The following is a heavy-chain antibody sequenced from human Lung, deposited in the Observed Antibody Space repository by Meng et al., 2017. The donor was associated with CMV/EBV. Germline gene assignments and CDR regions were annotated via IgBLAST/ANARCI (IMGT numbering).Heavy chain of an antibody. D-gene: IGHD1-1*01. V-gene: IGHV3-21*01. CDR2: ISSGSSYI. Sequence: ESLKISXAASGFTFISYSMNWVRQAPGKGLEWVSSISSGSSYIYYADSVKGRFTLSRDDAKNSLHLQLNRLRAEDTAVYYCAYNLEREIDVQPTGDAFDIWG. CDR1: GFTFISYS. J-gene: IGHJ3*02. CDR3: AYNLEREIDVQPTGDAFDI.